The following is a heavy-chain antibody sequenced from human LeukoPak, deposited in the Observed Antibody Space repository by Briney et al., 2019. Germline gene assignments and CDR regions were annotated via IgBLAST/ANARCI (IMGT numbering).Heavy chain of an antibody. V-gene: IGHV1-18*01. CDR2: ISAYNGNT. Sequence: GASVKVSCKASGYTFTSYGISWVRQAPGQGLEWMGWISAYNGNTNYAQKLQGRVTMTTDTSTSTAYMELRSLRSDDTAVYYCAREPNTYYDFWSGYRDYWGQGTLVTVSS. D-gene: IGHD3-3*01. CDR3: AREPNTYYDFWSGYRDY. CDR1: GYTFTSYG. J-gene: IGHJ4*02.